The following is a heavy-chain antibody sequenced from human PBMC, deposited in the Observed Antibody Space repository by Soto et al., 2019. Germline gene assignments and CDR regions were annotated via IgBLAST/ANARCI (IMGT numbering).Heavy chain of an antibody. V-gene: IGHV4-30-4*01. CDR2: IYYSGST. CDR3: ARAGNIVVVPAAPTDYYYYGMDV. J-gene: IGHJ6*02. D-gene: IGHD2-2*01. Sequence: TVSGGSISSGDYYWSWIRQPPGKGLEWIGYIYYSGSTYYNPSLKSRVTISVDTSKNQFSLKLSSVTAADTAVYYCARAGNIVVVPAAPTDYYYYGMDVWGQGTTVTVSS. CDR1: GGSISSGDYY.